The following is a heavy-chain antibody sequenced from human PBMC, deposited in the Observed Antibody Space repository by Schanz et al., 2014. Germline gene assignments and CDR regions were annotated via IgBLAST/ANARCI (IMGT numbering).Heavy chain of an antibody. CDR1: GYSFTDYA. J-gene: IGHJ6*02. Sequence: QVQLVQSGVEVKRPGASVRVSCKASGYSFTDYAIHWVRQAPGQGLEWMGWISGYNGDTNYAPKFQDRVTMTTDTSTNTAYMELRSLISDDTAVYYCVRDAGWAFGDYHGMDVWGQGTSVTVS. CDR3: VRDAGWAFGDYHGMDV. CDR2: ISGYNGDT. V-gene: IGHV1-18*01. D-gene: IGHD3-10*01.